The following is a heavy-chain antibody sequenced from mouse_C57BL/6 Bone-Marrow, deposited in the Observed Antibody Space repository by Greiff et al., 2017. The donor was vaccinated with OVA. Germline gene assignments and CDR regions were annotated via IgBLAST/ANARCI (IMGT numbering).Heavy chain of an antibody. V-gene: IGHV6-6*01. J-gene: IGHJ1*03. CDR3: TGLITTVVARYFDV. CDR1: GFTFSDAW. Sequence: EVKLMESGGGLVQPGGSMKLSCAASGFTFSDAWMDWVRQSPEKGLEWVAEIRNKANNHATYYAESVKGRFTISRDDSKSSVYLQMNSLRAEDTGIYYCTGLITTVVARYFDVWGTGTTVTVSS. CDR2: IRNKANNHAT. D-gene: IGHD1-1*01.